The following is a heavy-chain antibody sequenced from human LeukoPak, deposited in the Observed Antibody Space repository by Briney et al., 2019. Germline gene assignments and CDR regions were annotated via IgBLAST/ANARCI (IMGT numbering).Heavy chain of an antibody. J-gene: IGHJ4*02. CDR2: IKQDGNEM. CDR3: ARTLSIAAARYFDY. CDR1: GFTFSNYW. V-gene: IGHV3-7*03. Sequence: GSLILSCAASGFTFSNYWMSWVRQAPGKGLEWVANIKQDGNEMYYVDSVKGRFTISRDNAKNSLYLQMNSLRAEDTAVYYCARTLSIAAARYFDYWGQGTLVTVSS. D-gene: IGHD6-13*01.